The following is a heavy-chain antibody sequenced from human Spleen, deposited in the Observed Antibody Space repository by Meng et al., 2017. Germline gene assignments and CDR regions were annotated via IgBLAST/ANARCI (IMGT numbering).Heavy chain of an antibody. CDR2: INHSGRT. J-gene: IGHJ4*02. D-gene: IGHD6-19*01. Sequence: GSLRLSCAVYGGSISGQYWSWIRQPPGKGLEWIGEINHSGRTTYNPSLKSRVAISLDTSKGQFSLRLNSVTAADTAVYYCARLLRMSRRQFPPVEVAGEFDYWGQGTLVTVFS. V-gene: IGHV4-34*01. CDR3: ARLLRMSRRQFPPVEVAGEFDY. CDR1: GGSISGQY.